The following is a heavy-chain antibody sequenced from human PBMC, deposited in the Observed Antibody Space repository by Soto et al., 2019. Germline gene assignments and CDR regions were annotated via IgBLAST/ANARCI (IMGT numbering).Heavy chain of an antibody. D-gene: IGHD1-26*01. V-gene: IGHV4-39*01. CDR3: ATSKGGSGMDV. CDR1: GGSISSNSYY. CDR2: FYYSGST. Sequence: SXTLSLTCSVSGGSISSNSYYWGWIRQPPGKGLEWIGSFYYSGSTYSNPSLKSRVTISVDTSKNQFSLNLSSQTAADTAVYYCATSKGGSGMDVWGQGTTVTVSS. J-gene: IGHJ6*02.